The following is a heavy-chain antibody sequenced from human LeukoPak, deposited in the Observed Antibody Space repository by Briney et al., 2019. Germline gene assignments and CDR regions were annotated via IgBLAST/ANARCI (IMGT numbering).Heavy chain of an antibody. Sequence: GGSLRLSRAASGFTFSSYAMSWVRQAPGKGLEWVSAISGSGGSTYYADSVKGRFTISRDNSKNTLYLQMNSLRAEDTAVYYCAKVLSSGYSDPYDAFDIWGQGTMVTVSS. CDR1: GFTFSSYA. J-gene: IGHJ3*02. CDR2: ISGSGGST. CDR3: AKVLSSGYSDPYDAFDI. D-gene: IGHD3-22*01. V-gene: IGHV3-23*01.